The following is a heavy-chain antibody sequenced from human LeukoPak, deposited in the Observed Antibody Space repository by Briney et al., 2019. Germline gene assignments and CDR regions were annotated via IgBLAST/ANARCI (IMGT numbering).Heavy chain of an antibody. D-gene: IGHD6-13*01. CDR1: GFTFSSYG. Sequence: GGPLTLSCAASGFTFSSYGVLWVRQATGKGLEGVADIAYDGCNKKYADFERARFTISRDSYKNTLYVHKNSLRAEDTAMYYCAIHTSNWYHFEYWGKATLVTV. J-gene: IGHJ4*02. CDR3: AIHTSNWYHFEY. CDR2: IAYDGCNK. V-gene: IGHV3-30*03.